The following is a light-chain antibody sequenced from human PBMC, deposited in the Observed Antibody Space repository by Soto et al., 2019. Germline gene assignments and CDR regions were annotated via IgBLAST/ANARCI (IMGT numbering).Light chain of an antibody. CDR2: DVN. J-gene: IGLJ2*01. CDR1: SSDVGGSNY. CDR3: SSYRSGSTLV. Sequence: QSALTQPASVSGSPGQSITISCTGTSSDVGGSNYVSWYQQHPGKAPKLIIYDVNNRPSGISNRFSGSKSGNTASPTISGLQAEDEADYYCSSYRSGSTLVFGGGTKVTVL. V-gene: IGLV2-14*03.